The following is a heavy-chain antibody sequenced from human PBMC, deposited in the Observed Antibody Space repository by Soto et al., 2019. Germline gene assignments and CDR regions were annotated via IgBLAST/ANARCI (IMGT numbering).Heavy chain of an antibody. CDR2: IRGDGIDS. CDR1: GFRVSTHW. V-gene: IGHV3-74*01. Sequence: EVQLVESGGALVQPGGSLRLSCAASGFRVSTHWMHWVRQAPGKGLVWVARIRGDGIDSGYADSVRGRFTISRDNAEDTLFLEMSRLTVDDTAVYYCARDIILGSGSNDYWGQGTPVTVSS. CDR3: ARDIILGSGSNDY. D-gene: IGHD3-10*01. J-gene: IGHJ4*02.